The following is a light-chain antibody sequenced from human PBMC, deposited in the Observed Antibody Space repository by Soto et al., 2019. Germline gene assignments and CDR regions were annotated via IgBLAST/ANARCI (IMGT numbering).Light chain of an antibody. V-gene: IGLV2-14*01. Sequence: QSALTQPASVSGSPGQSIAISCTGSSSDVGIYNYVSWYQQHPGKVPKLIIYEVTSRPSGVSNRFSGSKSGNTASLTISGLQAEDEADYYCSSYTTSSTRVFGTGTKLTVL. CDR3: SSYTTSSTRV. CDR1: SSDVGIYNY. CDR2: EVT. J-gene: IGLJ1*01.